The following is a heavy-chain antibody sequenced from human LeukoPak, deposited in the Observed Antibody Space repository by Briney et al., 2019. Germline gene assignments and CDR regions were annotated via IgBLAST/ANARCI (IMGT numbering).Heavy chain of an antibody. CDR2: FSGSGGNT. CDR1: GFTFSSYA. D-gene: IGHD2-15*01. V-gene: IGHV3-23*01. Sequence: PGGSLRLSCAAPGFTFSSYAMSWVRQAPGKGLERVSTFSGSGGNTYSADSVKGRFTISRDNSKNTLYLQMNSLRAEDTAVYYCAKDKGYCSGGSCYGYWYFDLWGRGTLVTVSS. CDR3: AKDKGYCSGGSCYGYWYFDL. J-gene: IGHJ2*01.